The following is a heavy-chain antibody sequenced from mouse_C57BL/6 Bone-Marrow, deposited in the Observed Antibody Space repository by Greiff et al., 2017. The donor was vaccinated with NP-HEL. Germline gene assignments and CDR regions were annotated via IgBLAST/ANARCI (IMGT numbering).Heavy chain of an antibody. J-gene: IGHJ4*01. D-gene: IGHD1-1*01. V-gene: IGHV1-82*01. Sequence: QVQLQQSGPELVKPGASVKISCKASGYAFSSFWMNWVKQRPGKGLEWIGRIYPGDGDTNYNGKFKGKATLTADKSSSTAYMQLSSLTSEDSAVYFCARRDYYGSSFYYAMDYWGQGTSVTVSS. CDR3: ARRDYYGSSFYYAMDY. CDR2: IYPGDGDT. CDR1: GYAFSSFW.